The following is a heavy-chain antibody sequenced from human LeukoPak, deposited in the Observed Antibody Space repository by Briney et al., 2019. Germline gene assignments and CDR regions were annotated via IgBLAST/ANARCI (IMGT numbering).Heavy chain of an antibody. V-gene: IGHV1-2*02. J-gene: IGHJ4*02. Sequence: GASVKVSCKASGYTFTGYFMHWVRQAPGQGLEWMGWINPYTGGANYAQRFQGRVTMTRDTSISTDYMELSWLRFDDTAVYYCARNYYGSGIYYNPGGYWGQGTLVTVSS. CDR2: INPYTGGA. CDR3: ARNYYGSGIYYNPGGY. D-gene: IGHD3-10*01. CDR1: GYTFTGYF.